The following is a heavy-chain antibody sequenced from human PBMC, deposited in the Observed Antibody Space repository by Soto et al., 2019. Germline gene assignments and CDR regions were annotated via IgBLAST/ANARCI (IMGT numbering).Heavy chain of an antibody. Sequence: SQTLSLTCAISGDSVSRNSAAWNWIRQSPSRGLEWLGRTYYRSKWYNDYAGSVKSRITINPDTSKNQFSLHLNSVTPADSSVYYCARGQQWLVLAFDIWGQGTMVTVSS. CDR3: ARGQQWLVLAFDI. CDR2: TYYRSKWYN. V-gene: IGHV6-1*01. CDR1: GDSVSRNSAA. J-gene: IGHJ3*02. D-gene: IGHD6-19*01.